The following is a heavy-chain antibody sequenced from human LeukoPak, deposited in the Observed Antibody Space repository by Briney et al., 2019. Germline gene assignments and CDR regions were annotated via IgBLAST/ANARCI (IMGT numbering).Heavy chain of an antibody. CDR2: ISYDGSNK. Sequence: PGRSLRLSCAASGFTFSSYAMHWVRQAPGKGLEWVAVISYDGSNKYYADSVKGRFTISRDNSKNTLYLQMNSLRAEDTAVYYCARTVVTAIHFAFDIWGQGTMVTVSS. J-gene: IGHJ3*02. CDR1: GFTFSSYA. D-gene: IGHD2-21*02. V-gene: IGHV3-30-3*01. CDR3: ARTVVTAIHFAFDI.